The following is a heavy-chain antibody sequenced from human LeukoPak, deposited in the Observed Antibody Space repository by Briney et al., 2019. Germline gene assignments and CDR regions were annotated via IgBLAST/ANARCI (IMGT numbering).Heavy chain of an antibody. CDR1: GFTFSDHY. CDR3: ATTYYDFWSGYYSFDY. Sequence: GGSLRLSCAASGFTFSDHYMDWVRQAPGKGLEWVGRTRNKANSYTTEYAASVKGRFTISRDDSKNSLYLQMNSLKTEDTAVYYCATTYYDFWSGYYSFDYWGQGTLVTVSS. J-gene: IGHJ4*02. V-gene: IGHV3-72*01. D-gene: IGHD3-3*01. CDR2: TRNKANSYTT.